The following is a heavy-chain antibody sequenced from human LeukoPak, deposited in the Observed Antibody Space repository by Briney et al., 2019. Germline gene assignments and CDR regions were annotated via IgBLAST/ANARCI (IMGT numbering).Heavy chain of an antibody. V-gene: IGHV6-1*01. CDR1: GDSVSSNNTA. CDR2: TYYRSKWYN. CDR3: ARTGYSSTWFPWGFDP. D-gene: IGHD6-13*01. Sequence: SQTLSLTCAISGDSVSSNNTAWNWIRQSPSRGLEWLGRTYYRSKWYNDYAVSVKSRITINPDTSKNQFSLQLNSVTPEDTAVYYCARTGYSSTWFPWGFDPWGQGTLVTVSS. J-gene: IGHJ5*02.